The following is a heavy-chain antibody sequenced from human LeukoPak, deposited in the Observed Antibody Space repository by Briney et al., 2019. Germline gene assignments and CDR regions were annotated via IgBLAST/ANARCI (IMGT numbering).Heavy chain of an antibody. CDR2: VFYGGST. V-gene: IGHV4-59*04. CDR1: GGSISSYY. Sequence: SETLSLTCTVSGGSISSYYWSWIRQPPGKGLEWIGSVFYGGSTYYNPSLKSRVTMSVDKSKNQFSLNLNSVTAADTAVYYCLYGGNSGDWVYWGQGTLVTVSS. CDR3: LYGGNSGDWVY. D-gene: IGHD4-23*01. J-gene: IGHJ4*02.